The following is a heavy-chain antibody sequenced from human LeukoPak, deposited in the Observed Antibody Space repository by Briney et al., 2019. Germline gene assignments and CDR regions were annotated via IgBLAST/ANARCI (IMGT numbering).Heavy chain of an antibody. Sequence: SETLSLTCTVSGGSISSYYWSWIRQPPGKGLEWIGYIYYSGSTNYNPSLKSRVTISVDTSKNQFSLKLSSVTAADTAVYYCARDPGGPRALFDYWGLGTLVTVSS. V-gene: IGHV4-59*01. CDR2: IYYSGST. CDR1: GGSISSYY. CDR3: ARDPGGPRALFDY. D-gene: IGHD3-10*01. J-gene: IGHJ4*02.